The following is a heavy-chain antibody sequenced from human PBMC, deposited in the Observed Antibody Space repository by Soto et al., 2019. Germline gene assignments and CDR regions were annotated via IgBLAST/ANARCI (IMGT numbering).Heavy chain of an antibody. CDR3: ARALYLSSWYGHYYYMDV. J-gene: IGHJ6*03. D-gene: IGHD6-13*01. CDR1: GYTFTNYD. CDR2: VNTNSGNT. V-gene: IGHV1-8*01. Sequence: ASVKVSCKASGYTFTNYDINWVRQATGQGHEWMGWVNTNSGNTDYAQKFQGRVTMTRNTSISTAYMELSSLRSEDTAVYYFARALYLSSWYGHYYYMDVWGKGTTVTVSS.